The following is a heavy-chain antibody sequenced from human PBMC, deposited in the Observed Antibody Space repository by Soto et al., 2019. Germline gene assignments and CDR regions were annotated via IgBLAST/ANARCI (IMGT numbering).Heavy chain of an antibody. D-gene: IGHD2-15*01. V-gene: IGHV1-18*01. CDR3: ARDQGAPFYCSGGSCPLGY. J-gene: IGHJ4*02. CDR2: ISAYNGNT. Sequence: ASVKVSFKASGYTFTSYGISWVRQAPGQGLEWMGWISAYNGNTNYAQKLQGRVTMTTDTSTSTAYMELRSLRSDDTAVYYCARDQGAPFYCSGGSCPLGYWGQGTLVTVSS. CDR1: GYTFTSYG.